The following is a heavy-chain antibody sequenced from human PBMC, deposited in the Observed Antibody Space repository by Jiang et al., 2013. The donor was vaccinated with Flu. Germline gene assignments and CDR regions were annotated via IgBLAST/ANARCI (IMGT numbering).Heavy chain of an antibody. V-gene: IGHV3-7*03. Sequence: VRLSCAASGFTFSSYWMSWVRQAPGKGLEWVANINQDGREKYYVDSVKGRVTISRDNAKNSLYLQMNSLRVEDTAVYYCARHTGNSYGNFDYWGQGTLVTVSS. D-gene: IGHD5-18*01. CDR3: ARHTGNSYGNFDY. J-gene: IGHJ4*02. CDR1: GFTFSSYW. CDR2: INQDGREK.